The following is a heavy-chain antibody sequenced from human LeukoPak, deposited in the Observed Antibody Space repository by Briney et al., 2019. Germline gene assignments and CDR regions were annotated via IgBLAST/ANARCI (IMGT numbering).Heavy chain of an antibody. CDR2: ISSSSSYI. V-gene: IGHV3-21*04. D-gene: IGHD3-22*01. Sequence: GGSLRLSCVASGFTFATDSMNWVRQAPGKGLEWVSSISSSSSYIYYADSVKGRFTISRDNAKNSLYLQMNSLRDEDTAVYYCARDRAYYYDSSGYYYFDHWGQGTLVTVSS. CDR3: ARDRAYYYDSSGYYYFDH. CDR1: GFTFATDS. J-gene: IGHJ4*02.